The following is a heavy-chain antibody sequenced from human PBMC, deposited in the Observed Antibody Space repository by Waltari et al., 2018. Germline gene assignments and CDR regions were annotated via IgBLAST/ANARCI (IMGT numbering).Heavy chain of an antibody. CDR1: GGSVSSGSYY. CDR3: ARGGYSGYDYPYYYYMDV. Sequence: QVQLQESGPGLVKPSETLSLTCTVSGGSVSSGSYYWSCPRQPPGKGLEWIGYNYYSGSTNYNPSLKSRVTISVDTSKNQFSLKLSSVTAADTAVYYCARGGYSGYDYPYYYYMDVWGKGTTVTVSS. J-gene: IGHJ6*03. CDR2: NYYSGST. D-gene: IGHD5-12*01. V-gene: IGHV4-61*01.